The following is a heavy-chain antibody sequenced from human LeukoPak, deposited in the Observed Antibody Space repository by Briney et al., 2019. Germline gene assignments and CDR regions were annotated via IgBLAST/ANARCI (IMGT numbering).Heavy chain of an antibody. D-gene: IGHD1-26*01. CDR1: GGTFSSYA. Sequence: ASVKVSCKASGGTFSSYAISWVRQAPGQGLEWMGGIIPIFGTANYAQRFQGRVTITADESTSTAYMELSSLRSEDTAVYYCARGSGSRFYYFDYWGQGTLVTVSS. J-gene: IGHJ4*02. V-gene: IGHV1-69*13. CDR3: ARGSGSRFYYFDY. CDR2: IIPIFGTA.